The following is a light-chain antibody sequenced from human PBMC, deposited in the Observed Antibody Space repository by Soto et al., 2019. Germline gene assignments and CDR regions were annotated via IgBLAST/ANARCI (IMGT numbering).Light chain of an antibody. CDR3: QQANSFPIT. Sequence: AIQMTQSPSSLSASVGDRVTITCRASQDIRNDLGWYQQKPGKAPKLLIYDGSKLQSGVPSRFSGSVSGTDFTLTTSSLQPEDFATYYCQQANSFPITFDQGTRLEIK. CDR1: QDIRND. CDR2: DGS. V-gene: IGKV1-6*01. J-gene: IGKJ5*01.